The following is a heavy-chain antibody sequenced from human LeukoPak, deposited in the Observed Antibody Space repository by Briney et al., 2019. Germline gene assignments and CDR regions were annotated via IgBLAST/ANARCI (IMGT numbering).Heavy chain of an antibody. CDR1: GGSISSSSYY. CDR3: ARSPGYSSSWVFDY. Sequence: SETLSLTCTVSGGSISSSSYYWGWIRQPPGKGLEWIGSIYYSGSTYYNPSLKSRVTISVDTSKNQFSLRLSSVTAADTAVYYCARSPGYSSSWVFDYWGQGTLVTVSS. J-gene: IGHJ4*02. V-gene: IGHV4-39*07. D-gene: IGHD6-13*01. CDR2: IYYSGST.